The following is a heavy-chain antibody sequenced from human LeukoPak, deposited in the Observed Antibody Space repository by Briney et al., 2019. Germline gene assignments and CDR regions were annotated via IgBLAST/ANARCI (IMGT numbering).Heavy chain of an antibody. Sequence: GGSLRLSCEASGFTFSQYWMHWVRQAPGKGLVWVSRIDPDGSSTNYADSVKGRFTISRDNAKNTLYLQLNSLRAEDTAVYYCARKRNRDPGLELDYWGQGTLVTVSS. V-gene: IGHV3-74*01. CDR1: GFTFSQYW. CDR3: ARKRNRDPGLELDY. D-gene: IGHD1-7*01. CDR2: IDPDGSST. J-gene: IGHJ4*02.